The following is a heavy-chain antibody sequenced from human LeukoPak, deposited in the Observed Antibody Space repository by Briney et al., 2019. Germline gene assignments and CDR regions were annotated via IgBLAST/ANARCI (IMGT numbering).Heavy chain of an antibody. CDR3: ATFTSGWSLGY. V-gene: IGHV3-23*01. CDR2: ISGSGVST. J-gene: IGHJ4*02. D-gene: IGHD6-19*01. CDR1: GFTFSSYA. Sequence: PGGSLRLSCAASGFTFSSYAMSWVRQAPGKGLVWVSGISGSGVSTYYADSVKGRFTISRDNSKNTLHLQMNSLRAEDTAIYYCATFTSGWSLGYWGQGTLVTVSS.